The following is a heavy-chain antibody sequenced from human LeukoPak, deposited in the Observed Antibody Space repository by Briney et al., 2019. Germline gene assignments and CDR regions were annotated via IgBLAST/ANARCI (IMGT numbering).Heavy chain of an antibody. J-gene: IGHJ4*02. CDR1: GGTFSSYA. D-gene: IGHD5-12*01. CDR2: IIAILGIT. Sequence: PGSSVKVSCKASGGTFSSYAISWVRQAPGQGREWMGRIIAILGITNYAQKFQGRVTISADNSTSTASMELGGLGSEDTAEYYCASEYSGCVPFDYWGQGKLVTVSA. CDR3: ASEYSGCVPFDY. V-gene: IGHV1-69*04.